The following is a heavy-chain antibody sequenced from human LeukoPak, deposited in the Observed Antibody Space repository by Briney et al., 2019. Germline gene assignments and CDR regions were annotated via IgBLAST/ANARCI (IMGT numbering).Heavy chain of an antibody. CDR2: ISYDGSNK. CDR1: GFTFSSYG. V-gene: IGHV3-30*18. J-gene: IGHJ6*03. CDR3: AKAGYGSGSFNNYYMDV. Sequence: PGGSLRLSCAAAGFTFSSYGMHWVRQAPGKGLEWVTVISYDGSNKYYADSVKGRFTISRDNSKNTLYLQMNSLRAEDTAVYYCAKAGYGSGSFNNYYMDVWGKGTTVTVSS. D-gene: IGHD3-10*01.